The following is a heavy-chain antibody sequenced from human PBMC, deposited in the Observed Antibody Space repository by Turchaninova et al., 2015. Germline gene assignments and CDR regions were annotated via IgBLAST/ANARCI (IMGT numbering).Heavy chain of an antibody. D-gene: IGHD3-10*01. CDR2: FYNSWTT. J-gene: IGHJ4*02. CDR1: GYSIGSGYY. Sequence: QVQLQESGPGLVKPSETLSLTCAVSGYSIGSGYYWGWIRQPPGKGLGWVGNFYNSWTTSNNPPLTTRVTISVSASQNQFSLKLSSVTAADTAVYYCVRLWPNILFDYWGQGTLVTVSS. CDR3: VRLWPNILFDY. V-gene: IGHV4-38-2*01.